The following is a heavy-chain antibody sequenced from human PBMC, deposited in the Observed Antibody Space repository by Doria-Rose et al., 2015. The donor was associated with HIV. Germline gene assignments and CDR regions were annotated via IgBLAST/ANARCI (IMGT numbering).Heavy chain of an antibody. CDR1: GGSFSGYY. V-gene: IGHV4-34*01. D-gene: IGHD4-17*01. CDR3: ARGPSDFGDYVAFQH. J-gene: IGHJ1*01. Sequence: QVQLQQWDAGLLKPSETLSLTCAVYGGSFSGYYWTWIRQSPGKGLEWIGEINHGGSTNYNPSLKSRVAISLDMSKNQFPLKVTSVTAADTAVYYCARGPSDFGDYVAFQHWGQGTLVTVSS. CDR2: INHGGST.